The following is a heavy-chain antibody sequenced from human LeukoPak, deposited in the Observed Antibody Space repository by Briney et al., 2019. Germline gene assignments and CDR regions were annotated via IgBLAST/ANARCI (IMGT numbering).Heavy chain of an antibody. J-gene: IGHJ3*02. D-gene: IGHD3-9*01. Sequence: PSETLSLTCTVSGGSISSSSYYWGWIRQPPGKGLEWIGSIYYSGSTYYNPSLKSRVTISVDTSKNQFSLKLSSVTAADTAVYYCARASGGFDILTGFRLLDAFDIWGQGTMVTVSS. CDR1: GGSISSSSYY. CDR2: IYYSGST. CDR3: ARASGGFDILTGFRLLDAFDI. V-gene: IGHV4-39*07.